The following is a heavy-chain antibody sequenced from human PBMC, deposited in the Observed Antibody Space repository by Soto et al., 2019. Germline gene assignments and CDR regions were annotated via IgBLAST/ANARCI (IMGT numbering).Heavy chain of an antibody. D-gene: IGHD6-19*01. CDR3: AKIYLISSGWYQAPFDY. CDR2: IYYSGST. V-gene: IGHV4-39*01. J-gene: IGHJ4*02. CDR1: GGSISSSSYY. Sequence: PSETLSLACTVSGGSISSSSYYWGWIRQPPGKGLEWIGSIYYSGSTYYNPSLKSRVTISVDTSKNQFSLKLSSVTAADTAVYSCAKIYLISSGWYQAPFDYRGKGTLVTVPS.